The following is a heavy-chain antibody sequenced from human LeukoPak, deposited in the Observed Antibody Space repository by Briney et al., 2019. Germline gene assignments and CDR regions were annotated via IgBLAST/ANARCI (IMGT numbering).Heavy chain of an antibody. D-gene: IGHD4-23*01. CDR3: ATNSEDY. J-gene: IGHJ4*02. Sequence: GGSLRLSCAASGFTFSSYGMHWVRQAPGKGLEWVAVISYDGSNKYYADSVKGRFTISRDNSKNTLYLQMNSLRAEGTAVYYCATNSEDYWGQGTLVTVSS. V-gene: IGHV3-30*03. CDR1: GFTFSSYG. CDR2: ISYDGSNK.